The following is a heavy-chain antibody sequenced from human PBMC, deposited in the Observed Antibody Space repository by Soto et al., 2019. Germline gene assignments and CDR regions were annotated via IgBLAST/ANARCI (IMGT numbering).Heavy chain of an antibody. Sequence: PGGSLRLSCAASGFTFIDYYIIFIRHSPGKGLEWVSYISSSSSYTNYADSVKGRFTISRDNAKNSLYLQMNSLRAEDTAVYYCASSIAAAGTHAFDIWGQGTMVTVSS. CDR2: ISSSSSYT. CDR3: ASSIAAAGTHAFDI. V-gene: IGHV3-11*06. J-gene: IGHJ3*02. D-gene: IGHD6-13*01. CDR1: GFTFIDYY.